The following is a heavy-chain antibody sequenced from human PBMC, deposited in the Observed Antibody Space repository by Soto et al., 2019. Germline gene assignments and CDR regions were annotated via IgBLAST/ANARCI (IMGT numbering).Heavy chain of an antibody. Sequence: SETLSLTCTVSGGSISSSSYYWGWIRQPPGKGLEWIGSIYYSGSTYYNPSLKSRVTISVDTSKNQFSLKLSSVTAADTAVYYCARVIAAAATKVNWFDPWGQGTLVTVSS. V-gene: IGHV4-39*01. CDR3: ARVIAAAATKVNWFDP. CDR2: IYYSGST. D-gene: IGHD6-13*01. CDR1: GGSISSSSYY. J-gene: IGHJ5*02.